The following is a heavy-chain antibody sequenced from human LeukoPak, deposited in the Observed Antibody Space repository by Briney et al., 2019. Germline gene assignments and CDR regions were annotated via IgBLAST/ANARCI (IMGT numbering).Heavy chain of an antibody. D-gene: IGHD3-9*01. Sequence: GGSLRLSCAASGVTLRNYAMTWIRQAPGKGLQWVSVISGDGESTYYADSARGRFTISRDNSENTMYLQMNSPKAEDTALYYCAKDTYSDNLTFNDYGGEGTLVTVSS. CDR1: GVTLRNYA. V-gene: IGHV3-23*01. CDR3: AKDTYSDNLTFNDY. CDR2: ISGDGEST. J-gene: IGHJ4*02.